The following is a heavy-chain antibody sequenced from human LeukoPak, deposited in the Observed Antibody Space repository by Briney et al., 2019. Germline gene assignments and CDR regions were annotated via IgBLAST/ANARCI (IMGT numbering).Heavy chain of an antibody. CDR3: ARATVVVPAAMTD. CDR1: GGSISSSNW. V-gene: IGHV4-4*02. J-gene: IGHJ4*02. D-gene: IGHD2-2*01. CDR2: IYHSGST. Sequence: SGTLSLTCAVSGGSISSSNWWSWVRQPPGKGLEWIGEIYHSGSTNYNPSLKSRVTISVDKSKNQISLKLSSVTAADTAVYYCARATVVVPAAMTDWGQGTLVTVSS.